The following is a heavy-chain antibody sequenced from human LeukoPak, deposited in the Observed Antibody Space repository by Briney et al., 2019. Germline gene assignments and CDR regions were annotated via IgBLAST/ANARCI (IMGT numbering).Heavy chain of an antibody. Sequence: GASVKVSCKASGYTFTSYYIHWVRQAPGQGLEWMGIINPSDGSTSYAQKFQGRVTLTRDTSMSTVYMALSSLRSEDTAVYYCARDKVFYDSGGTNMGFDYWGQGTLVTVSS. CDR2: INPSDGST. CDR1: GYTFTSYY. D-gene: IGHD3-22*01. CDR3: ARDKVFYDSGGTNMGFDY. J-gene: IGHJ4*02. V-gene: IGHV1-46*01.